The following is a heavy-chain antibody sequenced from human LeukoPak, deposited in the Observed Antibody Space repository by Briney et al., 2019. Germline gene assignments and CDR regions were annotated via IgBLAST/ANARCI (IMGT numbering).Heavy chain of an antibody. D-gene: IGHD4-17*01. CDR1: GFTFSSYA. J-gene: IGHJ5*02. CDR2: ISYDGSNK. V-gene: IGHV3-30-3*01. CDR3: AREYGPVWFDP. Sequence: GGSLRLSCAASGFTFSSYAMHWVRQAPGKGLEWVAVISYDGSNKCYADSVKGRFTISRDNSKNTLYLQMNSLRAEDTAVYYCAREYGPVWFDPWGQGTLVTVSS.